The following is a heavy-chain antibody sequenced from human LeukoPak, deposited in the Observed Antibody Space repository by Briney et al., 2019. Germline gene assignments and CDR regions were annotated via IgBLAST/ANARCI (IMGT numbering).Heavy chain of an antibody. Sequence: SETLSLTCAVSGYSISSGYYWIWIRQPPGNGLEWIGSLYHSDSIYYNPSLESRVTMSVDTSKNQFSLKLSFVTAADTAVYYCARQHDSYHYYYVDVWGKGTTVTVSS. CDR3: ARQHDSYHYYYVDV. V-gene: IGHV4-38-2*01. D-gene: IGHD6-13*01. CDR2: LYHSDSI. J-gene: IGHJ6*03. CDR1: GYSISSGYY.